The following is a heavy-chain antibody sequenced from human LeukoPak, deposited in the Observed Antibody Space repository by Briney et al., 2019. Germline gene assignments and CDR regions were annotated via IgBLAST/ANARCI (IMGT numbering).Heavy chain of an antibody. CDR1: GYTFTGYY. J-gene: IGHJ4*02. CDR2: INPNSGGT. D-gene: IGHD4-17*01. V-gene: IGHV1-2*02. Sequence: GASVKVSCKASGYTFTGYYIHWVRQAPGQGLEWMGCINPNSGGTNYAQKFQGRVTMTRDTSISTAYMELRRLRSDDTAVYYCARGWDYGDDYVHYWGQGTLVTVSS. CDR3: ARGWDYGDDYVHY.